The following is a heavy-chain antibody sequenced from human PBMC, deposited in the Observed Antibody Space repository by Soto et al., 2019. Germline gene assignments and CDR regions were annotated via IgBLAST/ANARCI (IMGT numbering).Heavy chain of an antibody. CDR2: ISGSGGHT. CDR1: GFSFFSYA. CDR3: AKIEMGWCAP. D-gene: IGHD2-8*01. V-gene: IGHV3-23*01. J-gene: IGHJ5*02. Sequence: WGSLRLSCTGSGFSFFSYAMSWVRQAPGKGLEWVSTISGSGGHTYYADSVKGRFVVSRDNDKNTVYLHMSSLTGEDTAVYFCAKIEMGWCAPWGKGTKVSVSS.